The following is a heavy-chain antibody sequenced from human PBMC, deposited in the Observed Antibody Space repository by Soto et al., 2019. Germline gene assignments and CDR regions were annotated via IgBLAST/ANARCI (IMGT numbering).Heavy chain of an antibody. CDR2: IYHSGST. Sequence: PSLTYAVSSYSMSSGYYCVGIRQPAWEGLERIESIYHSGSTYYNPSLKSRVTISVDTSKNQFSLKLSSVTAADTAVYYCARDRHSGYDWEEWYYYYGVEVWVQGTTVTSP. CDR3: ARDRHSGYDWEEWYYYYGVEV. CDR1: SYSMSSGYY. V-gene: IGHV4-38-2*02. D-gene: IGHD5-12*01. J-gene: IGHJ6*02.